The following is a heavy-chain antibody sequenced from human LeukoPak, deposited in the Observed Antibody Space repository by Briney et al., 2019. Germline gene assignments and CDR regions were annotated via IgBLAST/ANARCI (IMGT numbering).Heavy chain of an antibody. CDR2: IIPIFGTA. CDR1: GYTFTSYG. CDR3: ARDRGGGSSKKIFDY. J-gene: IGHJ4*02. V-gene: IGHV1-69*06. D-gene: IGHD6-13*01. Sequence: EASVKVSCKASGYTFTSYGISWVRQAPGQGLEWMGGIIPIFGTANYAQKFQGRVTITADKSTSTAYMELSSLRSEDTAVYYCARDRGGGSSKKIFDYWGQGTLVTVSS.